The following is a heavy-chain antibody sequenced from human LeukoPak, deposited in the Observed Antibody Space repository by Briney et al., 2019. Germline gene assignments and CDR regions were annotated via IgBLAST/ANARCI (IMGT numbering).Heavy chain of an antibody. CDR1: GFSFSSYG. J-gene: IGHJ4*02. Sequence: GGSLRLSCAASGFSFSSYGMHWVRQAPGKGLEWVAVISDDGSNKYYADSVKGRFTISRDNSKNTLYLQMNSLRAEDTAVYYCARDGGLLWFGEPGPLDYWGQGTLVTVSS. CDR2: ISDDGSNK. D-gene: IGHD3-10*01. V-gene: IGHV3-30*03. CDR3: ARDGGLLWFGEPGPLDY.